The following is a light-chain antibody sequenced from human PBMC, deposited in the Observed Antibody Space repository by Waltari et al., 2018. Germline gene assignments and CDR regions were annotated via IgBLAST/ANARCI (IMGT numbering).Light chain of an antibody. V-gene: IGKV3-20*01. CDR3: QHYVRLPVT. Sequence: EIVLTQSPGTLSLSPGERDILSCRVSQSVSRALAWYQQKPGQAPRLLIYGASNRATGIPDRFSGSGSGTDFSLTISRLEPEDFAVYYCQHYVRLPVTFGQGTKVEIK. CDR1: QSVSRA. CDR2: GAS. J-gene: IGKJ1*01.